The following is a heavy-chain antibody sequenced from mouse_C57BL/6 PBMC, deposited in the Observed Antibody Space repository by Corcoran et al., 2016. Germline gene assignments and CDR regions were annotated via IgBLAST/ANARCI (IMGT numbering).Heavy chain of an antibody. CDR3: ARWLLRERYFDV. Sequence: QVQLKQSGAELVRPGASVKLSCKASGYTFTDYYINWVKQRPGQGLAWIARIYPGSGNTYYNEKFKGKATLTAEKSSSTAYMQLSSLTSEDSAVYFCARWLLRERYFDVWGTGTTVTVSS. V-gene: IGHV1-76*01. CDR1: GYTFTDYY. D-gene: IGHD2-3*01. CDR2: IYPGSGNT. J-gene: IGHJ1*03.